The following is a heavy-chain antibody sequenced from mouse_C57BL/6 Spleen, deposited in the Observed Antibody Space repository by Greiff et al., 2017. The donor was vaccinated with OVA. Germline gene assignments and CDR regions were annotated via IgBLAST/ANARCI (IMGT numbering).Heavy chain of an antibody. Sequence: EVQLVESGGGLVKPGGSLKLSCAASGFTFSDYGMHWVRQAPEKGLEWVAYISSGSSTIYYADTVKGRFTISRDNAKNTLFLQMTSLRSEDTAMYYCARPYGNYVNYAMDYWGQGTSVTVSS. CDR2: ISSGSSTI. V-gene: IGHV5-17*01. CDR3: ARPYGNYVNYAMDY. J-gene: IGHJ4*01. CDR1: GFTFSDYG. D-gene: IGHD2-1*01.